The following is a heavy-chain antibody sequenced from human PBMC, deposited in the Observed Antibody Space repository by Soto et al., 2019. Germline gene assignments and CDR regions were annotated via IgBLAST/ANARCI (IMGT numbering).Heavy chain of an antibody. CDR3: ARGPAGDKVDF. D-gene: IGHD7-27*01. CDR2: IYNGGST. V-gene: IGHV4-30-4*01. J-gene: IGHJ4*02. CDR1: GGSISSGGYT. Sequence: QVQLQESGPGLVKPSQTLSLTCTVSGGSISSGGYTWSWIRQSPDKGLEWIGHIYNGGSTYNNPSLTSRLTISVDTSKAQVSLNLNSVSVADPAVYYCARGPAGDKVDFWGQGTLVTVSS.